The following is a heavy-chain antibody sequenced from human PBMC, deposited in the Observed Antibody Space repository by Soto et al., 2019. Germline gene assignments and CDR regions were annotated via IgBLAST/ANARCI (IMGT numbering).Heavy chain of an antibody. CDR2: INHSGST. J-gene: IGHJ4*02. CDR3: ARGWGRIFDY. CDR1: GGSFSGYY. Sequence: QVQLQQWGAGLLKPSETLSLTCAVYGGSFSGYYWNWIRQPPGKGLEWIGEINHSGSTNYNPALKSRVTISVDTSNNQFSLKLTSVTAADTAVYYCARGWGRIFDYWGQGTLVTVSS. V-gene: IGHV4-34*01. D-gene: IGHD7-27*01.